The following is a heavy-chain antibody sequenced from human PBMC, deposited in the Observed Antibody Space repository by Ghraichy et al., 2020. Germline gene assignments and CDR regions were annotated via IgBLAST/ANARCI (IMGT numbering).Heavy chain of an antibody. J-gene: IGHJ4*02. CDR3: ARDANLYCSGDCAMPIPLDY. CDR2: ISANNGNK. D-gene: IGHD2-21*02. CDR1: GYTFSSYG. Sequence: ASVKVSCKASGYTFSSYGLSWVRQAPGQGLEWMGWISANNGNKNYAQKLQGRVTMTTDTSTSTAYMELRSLRSDDTAVYYCARDANLYCSGDCAMPIPLDYWGQGTLLTVSS. V-gene: IGHV1-18*04.